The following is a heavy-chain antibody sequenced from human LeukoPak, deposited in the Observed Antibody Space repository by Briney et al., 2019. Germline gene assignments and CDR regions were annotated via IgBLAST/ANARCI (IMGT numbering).Heavy chain of an antibody. CDR2: IKQDGSEK. CDR3: ARGMIPTKGDYYYYYMDV. Sequence: RPGGSLRLSCAASGFTFSSYWMSWVRQAPGKGLEWVANIKQDGSEKYYVDSVKGRFTISRDNAKNSLYLQMNSLRAEDTAVYYCARGMIPTKGDYYYYYMDVWGKGTTVTVSS. J-gene: IGHJ6*03. CDR1: GFTFSSYW. V-gene: IGHV3-7*01. D-gene: IGHD3-22*01.